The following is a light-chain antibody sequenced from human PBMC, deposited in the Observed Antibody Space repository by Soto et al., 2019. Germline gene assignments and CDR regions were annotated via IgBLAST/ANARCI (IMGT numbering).Light chain of an antibody. CDR3: ATWDDSLNGVL. J-gene: IGLJ2*01. CDR2: SNN. Sequence: QSALTQPASVSGTPGQRVTISCSGSSSNIGSNSANWYQQLPGTAPKLLISSNNQRPSGVPDRFSGSKSGTSASLAISGLHSEDEADYYCATWDDSLNGVLFGGGTKLTVL. CDR1: SSNIGSNS. V-gene: IGLV1-44*01.